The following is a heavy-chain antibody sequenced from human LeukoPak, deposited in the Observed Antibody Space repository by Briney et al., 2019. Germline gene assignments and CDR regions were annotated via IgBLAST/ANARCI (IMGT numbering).Heavy chain of an antibody. CDR3: ARQEQDIVVVVAANWFDS. D-gene: IGHD2-15*01. CDR1: GYTFTSYY. V-gene: IGHV1-46*01. Sequence: ASVKVSCKASGYTFTSYYMHWVRQAPGQGLEWMGIINPSGGSTSYAQKFQGRVTMTRDTSTSTVYMELSSLRSEDTAVYYCARQEQDIVVVVAANWFDSWGQGTLVTVSP. J-gene: IGHJ5*01. CDR2: INPSGGST.